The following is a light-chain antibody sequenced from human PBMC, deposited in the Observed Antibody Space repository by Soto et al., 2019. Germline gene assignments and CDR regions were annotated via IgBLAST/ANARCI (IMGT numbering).Light chain of an antibody. J-gene: IGKJ4*01. CDR1: QSVGGY. V-gene: IGKV3-11*01. CDR2: DAS. Sequence: EIVLTQSPATLSLSPGERATLSCRASQSVGGYLDWYQQKPGQAPRLLIYDASNRASGIPARFSGSWSGTDFTLTISSLEPEDLAVYYCHQRSNWPPLTFGGGTKVEIK. CDR3: HQRSNWPPLT.